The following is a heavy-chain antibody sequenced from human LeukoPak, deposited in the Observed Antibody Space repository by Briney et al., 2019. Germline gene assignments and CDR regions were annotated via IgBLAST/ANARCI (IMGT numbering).Heavy chain of an antibody. CDR3: ARDRVPSSSWWEDYYYGMDV. Sequence: GGSLRLSCAASGFTFSSYGMHWVRQAPGKGLEWVAVISYDGSNKYYADSVKGRFTISRDNSKNTLYLQMNSLRAEDTAVYYCARDRVPSSSWWEDYYYGMDVWGQGTTVTVSS. D-gene: IGHD6-13*01. CDR2: ISYDGSNK. J-gene: IGHJ6*02. CDR1: GFTFSSYG. V-gene: IGHV3-30*03.